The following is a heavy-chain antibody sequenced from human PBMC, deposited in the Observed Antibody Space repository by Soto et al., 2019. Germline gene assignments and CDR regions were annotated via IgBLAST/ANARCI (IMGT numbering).Heavy chain of an antibody. V-gene: IGHV1-69*13. D-gene: IGHD2-21*02. Sequence: SVKAPSKASGSPYSRLPTSWGREPPGQGLEWMGGIIPIFGTANYAQKFQGRVTITADESTSTAYMELSSLRSEETAVYYCARLCYSTFGLGYEAYQNWAQGPLVTVSS. CDR2: IIPIFGTA. CDR3: ARLCYSTFGLGYEAYQN. J-gene: IGHJ4*03. CDR1: GSPYSRLP.